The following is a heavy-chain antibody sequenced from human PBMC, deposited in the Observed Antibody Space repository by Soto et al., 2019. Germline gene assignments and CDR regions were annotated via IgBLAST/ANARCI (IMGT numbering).Heavy chain of an antibody. CDR1: GGSISNYY. J-gene: IGHJ4*02. Sequence: SETLSLTCAFSGGSISNYYWSWIQQPPGKGLERIGYIYYSGRTDYSPSLKSRVTFSVDTSKNQFSLKLSSVTAADTAVYYCAREVSTVVSYYYDSSGYYFDYWGQGTLVTVSS. CDR2: IYYSGRT. D-gene: IGHD3-22*01. V-gene: IGHV4-59*01. CDR3: AREVSTVVSYYYDSSGYYFDY.